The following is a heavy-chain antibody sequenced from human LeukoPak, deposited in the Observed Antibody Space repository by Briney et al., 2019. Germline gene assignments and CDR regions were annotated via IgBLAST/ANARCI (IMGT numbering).Heavy chain of an antibody. D-gene: IGHD1-26*01. J-gene: IGHJ4*02. CDR3: VRDQGAPDY. V-gene: IGHV3-66*01. CDR2: IYTGGNT. CDR1: GLTVSDSY. Sequence: GGSLRLSCAASGLTVSDSYMSWVRQAPGKGLEWVSVIYTGGNTHYADSVKGRFTTSRDNAKNSLHLQMSSLRVEDTALYYCVRDQGAPDYWGQGTLLTVSS.